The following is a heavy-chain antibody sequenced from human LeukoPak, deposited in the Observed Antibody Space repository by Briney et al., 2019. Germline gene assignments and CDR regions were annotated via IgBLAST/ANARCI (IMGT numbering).Heavy chain of an antibody. D-gene: IGHD3-3*01. CDR3: AKDVGGGYYDFWSGYYSYFDY. V-gene: IGHV3-23*01. Sequence: GGSLRLSCAASGFTFSTYAMSWVRQAPGKGLEWVSAISGSGSSTYYADSVKGRFTISRDNSKNTLYLQMNSLRAEDTAVYYCAKDVGGGYYDFWSGYYSYFDYWGQGTLVTVSS. J-gene: IGHJ4*02. CDR1: GFTFSTYA. CDR2: ISGSGSST.